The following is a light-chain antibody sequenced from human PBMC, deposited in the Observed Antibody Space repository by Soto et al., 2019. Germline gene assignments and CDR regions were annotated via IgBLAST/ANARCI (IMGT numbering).Light chain of an antibody. CDR1: QSVSSN. J-gene: IGKJ5*01. CDR2: GAS. V-gene: IGKV3-15*01. Sequence: EIVMTQSPATLSVSPGERATLSCRASQSVSSNLAWYQQKPGQAPRLLIYGASTRATGIPARFSGSGSGIDFTLTISSLQSEDFAVYYCQQYNNWPLTFGQGTRLEIK. CDR3: QQYNNWPLT.